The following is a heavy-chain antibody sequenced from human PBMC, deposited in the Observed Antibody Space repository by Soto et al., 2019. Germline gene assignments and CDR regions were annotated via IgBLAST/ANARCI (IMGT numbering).Heavy chain of an antibody. Sequence: SETLSLTCTVSGGSISSYYWGWIRQPPGKGLEWIGYVFSSGYSETTHYNPSLKSRVAISVDTSKNQFSLKLNSVTAADTAVYYCARRNGLASDFDPWGQGTLVTVSS. J-gene: IGHJ5*02. V-gene: IGHV4-4*08. CDR3: ARRNGLASDFDP. D-gene: IGHD6-13*01. CDR1: GGSISSYY. CDR2: VFSSGYSETT.